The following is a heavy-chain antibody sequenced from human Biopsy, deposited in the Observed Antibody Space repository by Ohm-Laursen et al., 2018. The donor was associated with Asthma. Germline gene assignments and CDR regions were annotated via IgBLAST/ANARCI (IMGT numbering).Heavy chain of an antibody. V-gene: IGHV3-33*08. CDR3: TRTTTVTTSYAMDV. Sequence: SLRLSCAASGFTFSDYSMTWIRQAPGKGLEWVSFIWYDGRKKTYADSVKGRFTVSRDNSKNTLFLQMNSLRAEDTAVYYCTRTTTVTTSYAMDVWGRGTTVTVSS. CDR2: IWYDGRKK. CDR1: GFTFSDYS. J-gene: IGHJ6*02. D-gene: IGHD4-17*01.